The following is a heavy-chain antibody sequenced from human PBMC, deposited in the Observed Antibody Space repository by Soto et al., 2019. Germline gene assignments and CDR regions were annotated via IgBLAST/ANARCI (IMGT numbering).Heavy chain of an antibody. CDR3: ARVSSYYYDSSGFNWFDP. Sequence: SVKVSCKASGGTFSSYAISWVRQAPGQGLEWMGGIIPIFGTANYAQKFQGRVTITADESTSTAYMELSSLRSEDTAVYYCARVSSYYYDSSGFNWFDPWGQGTLVTVSS. CDR2: IIPIFGTA. CDR1: GGTFSSYA. J-gene: IGHJ5*02. D-gene: IGHD3-22*01. V-gene: IGHV1-69*13.